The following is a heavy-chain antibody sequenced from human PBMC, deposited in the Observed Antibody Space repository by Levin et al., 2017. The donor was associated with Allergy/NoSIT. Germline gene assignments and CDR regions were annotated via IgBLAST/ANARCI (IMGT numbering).Heavy chain of an antibody. D-gene: IGHD3-10*01. Sequence: VASVKVSCAASGFTFSGSAMHWVRQASGKGLEWVGRIRSKANSYATAYAASVKGRFTISRDDSKNTAYLQMNSLKTEDTAVYYCTSGEGFGELLLDYWGQGTLVTVSS. CDR2: IRSKANSYAT. CDR3: TSGEGFGELLLDY. J-gene: IGHJ4*02. CDR1: GFTFSGSA. V-gene: IGHV3-73*01.